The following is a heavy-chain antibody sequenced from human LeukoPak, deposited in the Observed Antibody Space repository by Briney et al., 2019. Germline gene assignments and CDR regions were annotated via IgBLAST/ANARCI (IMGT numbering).Heavy chain of an antibody. J-gene: IGHJ3*02. V-gene: IGHV3-9*01. Sequence: GGSLRLSCAASGFTFDDYAMHWVRQAPGKGLEWVSGISWNSGSIGYADSVKGQFTISRDNAKNSLYLQMNSLRAEDTALYYCAKDITPKVKQLVLKSSAFDIWGQGTMVTVSS. CDR1: GFTFDDYA. CDR3: AKDITPKVKQLVLKSSAFDI. CDR2: ISWNSGSI. D-gene: IGHD6-13*01.